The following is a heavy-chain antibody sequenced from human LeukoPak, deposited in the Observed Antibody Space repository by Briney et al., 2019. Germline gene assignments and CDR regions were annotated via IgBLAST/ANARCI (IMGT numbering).Heavy chain of an antibody. CDR1: RFPFSVYE. CDR2: IASSCTTK. Sequence: GGSLRLSCAVSRFPFSVYEMNWVRQAPGKGLEGVSNIASSCTTKYYADSVKGRFSISRDNAKSSLYLQMNSLRVEDTAVYYCALLAVASDFDYWGQGALVTVSS. V-gene: IGHV3-48*03. D-gene: IGHD6-19*01. J-gene: IGHJ4*02. CDR3: ALLAVASDFDY.